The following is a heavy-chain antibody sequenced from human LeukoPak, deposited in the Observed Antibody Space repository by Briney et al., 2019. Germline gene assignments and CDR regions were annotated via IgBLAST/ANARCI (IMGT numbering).Heavy chain of an antibody. D-gene: IGHD5-12*01. Sequence: PSETLSLTCTVSGGSMNTYYWSWIRQPPGKGLEWIGYIYSSGSNNYNPFLKRRVTMSVDTSKNQLYLNLSSVTAADTAVYYCARDYGGYRFDFWGQGSLVSVSS. J-gene: IGHJ4*02. CDR1: GGSMNTYY. V-gene: IGHV4-59*01. CDR3: ARDYGGYRFDF. CDR2: IYSSGSN.